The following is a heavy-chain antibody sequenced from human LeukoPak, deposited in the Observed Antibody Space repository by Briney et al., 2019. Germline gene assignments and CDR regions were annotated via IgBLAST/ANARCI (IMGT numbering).Heavy chain of an antibody. V-gene: IGHV1-69*13. CDR3: ARHSSSSLVIDP. Sequence: PVKVSCKASGGTFSSYAISWVRQAPGQGLEWMGGIIPIFGTANYAQKFQGRVTITADESTSTAYMELSSLRSEDTAVYYCARHSSSSLVIDPWGQGTLVTVSS. CDR2: IIPIFGTA. D-gene: IGHD6-6*01. CDR1: GGTFSSYA. J-gene: IGHJ5*02.